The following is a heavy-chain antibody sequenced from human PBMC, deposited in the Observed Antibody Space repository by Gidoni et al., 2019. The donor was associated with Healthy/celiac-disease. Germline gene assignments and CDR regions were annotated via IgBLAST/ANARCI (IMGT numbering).Heavy chain of an antibody. CDR3: AKDVGREMATNTFDY. J-gene: IGHJ4*02. CDR1: GFTFSSYA. CDR2: ISGSGGST. D-gene: IGHD5-12*01. V-gene: IGHV3-23*04. Sequence: EVQLVESGGGLVQPGGSLRLACAAAGFTFSSYAMSWVRQAPGKGLEWVSAISGSGGSTYYADSVKGRFTISRDNSKNTLYLQMNSLRAEDTAVYYCAKDVGREMATNTFDYWGQGTLVTVSS.